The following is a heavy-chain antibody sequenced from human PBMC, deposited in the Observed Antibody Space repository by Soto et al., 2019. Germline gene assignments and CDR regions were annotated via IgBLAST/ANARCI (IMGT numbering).Heavy chain of an antibody. J-gene: IGHJ4*02. D-gene: IGHD5-18*01. CDR1: GGSFSGYY. V-gene: IGHV4-34*01. Sequence: SETLSLTCAVYGGSFSGYYWSWIRQPPGKGLEWIGEINHSGSTNYNPSLKSRVTISVDTSKNQFSLKLSSVTAADTAVYYCARVLIAGVTTDWGQGTLVTVSS. CDR3: ARVLIAGVTTD. CDR2: INHSGST.